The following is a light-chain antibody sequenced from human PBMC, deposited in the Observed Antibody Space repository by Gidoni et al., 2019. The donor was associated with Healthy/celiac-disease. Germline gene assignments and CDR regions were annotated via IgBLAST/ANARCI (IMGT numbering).Light chain of an antibody. CDR2: QES. Sequence: SYDLTPPPSLSVSPGQTASITCSGAKLGDKYACWYHPKPGQSPVLVIYQESKRPSGIPERFSGSNSGNTATLTISGTQAMDEAEYYCKAWDSSTAVFGGGTKLTVL. V-gene: IGLV3-1*01. J-gene: IGLJ3*02. CDR1: KLGDKY. CDR3: KAWDSSTAV.